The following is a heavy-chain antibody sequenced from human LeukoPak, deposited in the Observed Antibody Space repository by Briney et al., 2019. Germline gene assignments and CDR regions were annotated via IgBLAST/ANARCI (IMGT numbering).Heavy chain of an antibody. CDR2: IKQDGSEK. CDR1: GFTFSSYW. D-gene: IGHD6-19*01. V-gene: IGHV3-7*03. Sequence: GGSLRLSCAASGFTFSSYWMSWVRQAPGKGLEWVANIKQDGSEKYYVDSVKGRFTISRDNAKNSLYLQMNSLTAADTAAYYCARGDTSGWHYFDDWGQGTLVTVSS. CDR3: ARGDTSGWHYFDD. J-gene: IGHJ4*02.